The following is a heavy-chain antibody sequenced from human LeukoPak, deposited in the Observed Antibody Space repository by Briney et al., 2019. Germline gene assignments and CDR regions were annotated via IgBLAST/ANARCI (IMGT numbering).Heavy chain of an antibody. CDR1: GFTVSGSA. D-gene: IGHD6-19*01. V-gene: IGHV3-73*01. CDR2: SRSKGYNYAT. Sequence: GGSLRLSCAASGFTVSGSAMHWVRQASGKGLEWLGRSRSKGYNYATAYCASVKDRFIISRDDSKRTAYLQMSSLKSEDTAVYYCATLGETSGWYPDHWGQGTLVTVSS. CDR3: ATLGETSGWYPDH. J-gene: IGHJ4*02.